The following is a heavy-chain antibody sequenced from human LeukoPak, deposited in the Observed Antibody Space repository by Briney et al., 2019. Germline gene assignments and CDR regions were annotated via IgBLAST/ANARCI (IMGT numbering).Heavy chain of an antibody. Sequence: ASVKVSCKASGYTLTGYYMHCVRQAPGQGLEWMGWINPNSGGTNYAQKFQGRVTMTRDTSISTAYMELSRLRSDDTAVYYCARAAGVAAAGAYYFDYGGQGTLVTVSS. D-gene: IGHD6-13*01. CDR1: GYTLTGYY. V-gene: IGHV1-2*02. J-gene: IGHJ4*02. CDR2: INPNSGGT. CDR3: ARAAGVAAAGAYYFDY.